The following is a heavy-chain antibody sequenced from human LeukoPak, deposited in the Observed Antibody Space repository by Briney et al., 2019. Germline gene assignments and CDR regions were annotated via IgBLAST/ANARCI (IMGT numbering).Heavy chain of an antibody. V-gene: IGHV1-69*05. CDR2: IIPIFGTA. Sequence: SVKVSCKASGGTFSSYAISWVRQAPGQGLEWMGGIIPIFGTANYAQKFQGRVTITTDESTSTAYMELSSLRSEDTAVYYCARDRYCTNGVCYGYYYTDVWGKGTTVTVSS. CDR3: ARDRYCTNGVCYGYYYTDV. D-gene: IGHD2-8*01. CDR1: GGTFSSYA. J-gene: IGHJ6*03.